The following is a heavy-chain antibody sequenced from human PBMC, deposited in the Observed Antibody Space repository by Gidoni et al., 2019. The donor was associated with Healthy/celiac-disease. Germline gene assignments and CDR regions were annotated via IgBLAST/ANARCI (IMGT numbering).Heavy chain of an antibody. CDR1: GGSISSYY. D-gene: IGHD3-22*01. Sequence: QVQLQESGPGLVKPSETLSLTCTVSGGSISSYYWSWIRQPPGKGLEWIGYIYYSGSTNYNPSLKSRVTISVDTSKTQFSLKLSSVTAADTAVYYCARLGPGDSSGSYYFDYWGQGTLVTVSS. V-gene: IGHV4-59*08. J-gene: IGHJ4*02. CDR2: IYYSGST. CDR3: ARLGPGDSSGSYYFDY.